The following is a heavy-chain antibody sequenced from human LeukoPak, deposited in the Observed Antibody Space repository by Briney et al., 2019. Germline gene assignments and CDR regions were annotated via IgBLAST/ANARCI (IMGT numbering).Heavy chain of an antibody. Sequence: ASVKVSCKVPGYTLTELSMHWVRQAPGKGLEWMGGFDPEDGETIYAQKFQGRVTMTEDTSTDTAYMELSSLRSEDTAVYYCATEYYYDSTSDYWGQGTLVTVSS. CDR3: ATEYYYDSTSDY. D-gene: IGHD3-22*01. CDR1: GYTLTELS. CDR2: FDPEDGET. J-gene: IGHJ4*02. V-gene: IGHV1-24*01.